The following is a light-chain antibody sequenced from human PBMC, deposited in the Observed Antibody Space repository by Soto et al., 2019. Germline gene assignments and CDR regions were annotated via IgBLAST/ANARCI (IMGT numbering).Light chain of an antibody. Sequence: DIQMTQSPSSLSASVGDRVTITCRASQSISNYLNWYQQKPGKAPNLLIFAASSLQSGVPSRISGSGSGTDFTLTISSLQPEDFATYYCQQTDSYPSTFGGGTKVDIK. J-gene: IGKJ4*01. V-gene: IGKV1-39*01. CDR1: QSISNY. CDR2: AAS. CDR3: QQTDSYPST.